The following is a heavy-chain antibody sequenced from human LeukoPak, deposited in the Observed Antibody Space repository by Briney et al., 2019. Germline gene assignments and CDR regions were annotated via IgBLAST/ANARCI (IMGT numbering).Heavy chain of an antibody. Sequence: SETLSLTCAVYGGSFSGYYWSWIRQPPGKGLEWIGEINHSGSTNYNPSLKSRVTISVDTSKNQFSLKLSSVTAADTAVYYCARLNYGVVTEFDYWGQGTLVTVSS. J-gene: IGHJ4*02. V-gene: IGHV4-34*01. CDR1: GGSFSGYY. D-gene: IGHD4-17*01. CDR2: INHSGST. CDR3: ARLNYGVVTEFDY.